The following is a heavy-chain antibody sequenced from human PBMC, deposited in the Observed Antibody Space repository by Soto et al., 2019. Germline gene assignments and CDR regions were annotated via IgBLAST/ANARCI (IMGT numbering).Heavy chain of an antibody. CDR2: INHSGST. D-gene: IGHD1-26*01. CDR1: GGSFSGYY. V-gene: IGHV4-34*01. J-gene: IGHJ3*02. Sequence: PSETLSLTCAVYGGSFSGYYWSWIRQPPGKGLEWIGEINHSGSTNYNPSLKSRVTISVDTSKNQFSLKLSSVTAADTAVYYCARFLMVGARTCDIXGQVTMLTVS. CDR3: ARFLMVGARTCDI.